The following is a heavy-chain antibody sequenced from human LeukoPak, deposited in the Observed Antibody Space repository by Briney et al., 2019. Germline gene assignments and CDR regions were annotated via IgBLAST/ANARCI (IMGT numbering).Heavy chain of an antibody. CDR3: ARVAQDIVVVPAAIIGYYFDY. J-gene: IGHJ4*02. V-gene: IGHV4-61*01. CDR2: IYYSGST. D-gene: IGHD2-2*01. CDR1: GASVSSSTYS. Sequence: SETLSLTCAVSGASVSSSTYSWSWIRQPPGKGLEWIGYIYYSGSTNYNPSLKSRVTISVDTSKNQFSLKLSSVTAADTAVYYCARVAQDIVVVPAAIIGYYFDYWGQGTLVTVSS.